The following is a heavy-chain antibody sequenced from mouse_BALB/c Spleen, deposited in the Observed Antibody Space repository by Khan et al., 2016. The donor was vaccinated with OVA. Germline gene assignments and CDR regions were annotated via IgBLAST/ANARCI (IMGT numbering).Heavy chain of an antibody. CDR1: GYSITTNYA. J-gene: IGHJ4*01. CDR3: ARKSYCGYAVDY. V-gene: IGHV3-2*02. Sequence: VQLKQSGPGLVKPSQSLSLTCTVTGYSITTNYAWDWIRQFPGNKLGWMGYIRYSGSTSYNPSLKSRTSMTRDTSKNQVFLQLNSVTTEDTATYYCARKSYCGYAVDYWGQGTSVTVSS. CDR2: IRYSGST. D-gene: IGHD2-12*01.